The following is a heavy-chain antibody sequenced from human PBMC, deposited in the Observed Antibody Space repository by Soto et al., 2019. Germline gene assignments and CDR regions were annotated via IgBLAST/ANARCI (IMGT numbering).Heavy chain of an antibody. V-gene: IGHV3-33*06. D-gene: IGHD1-26*01. Sequence: QVQLVESGGGVVQAGRSLRLSCAASGFTFSNYGMHWVRQAPGRGLDWLAAVWYEGSNKYYADSVEGRFTISRDNSKNTLYLQMNGLRAEDTAVYYCAKDTGSTAYLIDYWGQGTLVTDSS. CDR2: VWYEGSNK. CDR1: GFTFSNYG. CDR3: AKDTGSTAYLIDY. J-gene: IGHJ4*02.